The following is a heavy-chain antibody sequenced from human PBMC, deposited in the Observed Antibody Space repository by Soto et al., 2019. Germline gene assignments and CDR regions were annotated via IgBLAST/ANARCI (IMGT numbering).Heavy chain of an antibody. CDR1: GGSFSGYY. CDR2: INHSGST. J-gene: IGHJ4*02. V-gene: IGHV4-34*01. CDR3: ARGLLTKLRFRNYFDY. Sequence: QVQLQQWGAGLLKPSETLSLTCAVYGGSFSGYYWSWIRQPPGKGLEWIGEINHSGSTNYNPSLKSRVTISVDTSKNQFSLKLSSVTAADTAVYYCARGLLTKLRFRNYFDYWGQGTLVTVSS. D-gene: IGHD3-3*01.